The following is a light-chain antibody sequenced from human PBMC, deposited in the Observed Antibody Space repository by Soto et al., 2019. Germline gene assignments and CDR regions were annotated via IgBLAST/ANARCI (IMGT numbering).Light chain of an antibody. CDR2: GAS. CDR3: QQYGNSRWT. V-gene: IGKV3-20*01. CDR1: QSVSSSY. Sequence: EVVLTQSPGTLSLFPGERATLSCRASQSVSSSYLAWYQQKPGQAPRLLIFGASSRATGIPDRFSGSGSGTDSILTISRLEPEDFAVYYCQQYGNSRWTFGQGTKVDIK. J-gene: IGKJ1*01.